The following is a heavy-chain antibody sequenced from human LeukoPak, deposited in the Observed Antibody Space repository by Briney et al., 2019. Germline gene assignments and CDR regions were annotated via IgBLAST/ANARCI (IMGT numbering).Heavy chain of an antibody. Sequence: PSGTLSLTCAVSGGSISSSNWWSWVRQPPGKGLEWIGEIYHSGSTNYNPSLKSRVTISADKSKDQFSLKLSSVTAADTAVYYCARDPSGWFDPWGQGTLVTVSS. J-gene: IGHJ5*02. CDR2: IYHSGST. V-gene: IGHV4-4*02. CDR3: ARDPSGWFDP. CDR1: GGSISSSNW.